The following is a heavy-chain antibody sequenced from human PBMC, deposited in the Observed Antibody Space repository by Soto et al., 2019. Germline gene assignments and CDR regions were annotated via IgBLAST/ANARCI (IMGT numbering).Heavy chain of an antibody. D-gene: IGHD4-17*01. CDR2: ISWNSGSI. CDR1: GFTFDDYA. V-gene: IGHV3-9*01. Sequence: DVQLVESGGGLVQPGRSLRLSCAASGFTFDDYAMHWVRQAPGKGLEWVSGISWNSGSIGYADSVKGRFTISRDNAKNSLYLQMNSLRAEDTALYYCAKDHKEGDYAYFQHWGQGTLVTVSS. CDR3: AKDHKEGDYAYFQH. J-gene: IGHJ1*01.